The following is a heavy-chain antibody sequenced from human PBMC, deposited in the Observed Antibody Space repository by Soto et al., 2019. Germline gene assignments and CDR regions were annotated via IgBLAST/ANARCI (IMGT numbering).Heavy chain of an antibody. D-gene: IGHD6-13*01. Sequence: ESGGGVVQPGRSLRLSCAASGFTFSSYAMHWVRQAPGKGLEWVAVISYDGSNKYYADSVKGRFTISRDNSKNTLYLQMNSLRAEDTAVYYCARMRSSSWYPGYYYYYYGMDVWGQGTTVTVSS. V-gene: IGHV3-30-3*01. CDR1: GFTFSSYA. J-gene: IGHJ6*02. CDR2: ISYDGSNK. CDR3: ARMRSSSWYPGYYYYYYGMDV.